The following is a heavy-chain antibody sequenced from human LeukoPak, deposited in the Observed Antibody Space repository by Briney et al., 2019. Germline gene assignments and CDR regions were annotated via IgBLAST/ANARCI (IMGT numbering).Heavy chain of an antibody. CDR3: ARGGFVVAPPLAV. CDR2: INPGSGGT. D-gene: IGHD3-3*01. CDR1: EYTFTGYY. Sequence: GASVKVSCKASEYTFTGYYLHWVRQAPGQGLDWMGCINPGSGGTNYAQKFQDRVTMTRDMYISTAYMELSSLRYDDTAVYYCARGGFVVAPPLAVWGQGTTVTVSS. J-gene: IGHJ6*02. V-gene: IGHV1-2*02.